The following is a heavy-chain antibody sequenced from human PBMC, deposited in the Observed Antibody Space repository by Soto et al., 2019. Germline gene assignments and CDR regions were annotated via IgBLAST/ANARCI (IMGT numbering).Heavy chain of an antibody. CDR2: INAGNGNT. V-gene: IGHV1-3*01. Sequence: QVPLVQSEAEVKEPGASVKVSCKTSGFTFTTHAIHWVRQAPGQRFEWMGWINAGNGNTKYSQRFQDRVTITRDTSASTAYMELSSLTSEDRAVYYCARRNNSGPIDYWGQGTLVTVSS. D-gene: IGHD5-12*01. CDR3: ARRNNSGPIDY. J-gene: IGHJ4*02. CDR1: GFTFTTHA.